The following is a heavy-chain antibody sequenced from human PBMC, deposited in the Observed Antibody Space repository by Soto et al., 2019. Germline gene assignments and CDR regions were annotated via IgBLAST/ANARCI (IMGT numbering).Heavy chain of an antibody. V-gene: IGHV4-4*02. Sequence: PSETLSLTCAVSGGSISSSNWWGFVRQPPGKGLECIGEIYHSGSTNYNPSLKSRVTISVDNSKNQFSLELSSVTAADTAVYYCARGHPHYDFWSGYYSRATYYFDYWGQGTLVTVSS. CDR3: ARGHPHYDFWSGYYSRATYYFDY. J-gene: IGHJ4*02. D-gene: IGHD3-3*01. CDR1: GGSISSSNW. CDR2: IYHSGST.